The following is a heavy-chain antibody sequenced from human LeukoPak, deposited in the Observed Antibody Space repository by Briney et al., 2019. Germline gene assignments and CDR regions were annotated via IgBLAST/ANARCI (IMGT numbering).Heavy chain of an antibody. Sequence: SETLSLTCAVYGGSFSGYYWSWIRQPPGKGLEWIGEINHSGSTNYNPSLKSRVTISVDTSKNQFSLKLSSVTAADTPVYYCARTRGYSYGIFDYWGQGTLVTVSS. D-gene: IGHD5-18*01. CDR1: GGSFSGYY. V-gene: IGHV4-34*01. CDR2: INHSGST. CDR3: ARTRGYSYGIFDY. J-gene: IGHJ4*02.